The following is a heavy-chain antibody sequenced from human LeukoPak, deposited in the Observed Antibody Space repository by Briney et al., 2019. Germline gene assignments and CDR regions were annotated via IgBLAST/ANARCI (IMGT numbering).Heavy chain of an antibody. V-gene: IGHV3-21*01. CDR1: GFTFSSYS. CDR3: AREVYGDDGVDY. Sequence: GGSLRLSCAASGFTFSSYSMNWVRQAPGKGLEGVSSISSSSSYIYYADSVKGRFTISIDNATNSLYLQMNSLRAENMAVYYCAREVYGDDGVDYWGQGTLVTVSS. CDR2: ISSSSSYI. D-gene: IGHD4-17*01. J-gene: IGHJ4*02.